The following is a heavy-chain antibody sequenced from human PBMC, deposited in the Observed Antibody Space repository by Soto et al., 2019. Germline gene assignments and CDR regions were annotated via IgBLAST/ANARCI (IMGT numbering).Heavy chain of an antibody. CDR3: ARAGGGLYSSGWYGQDAFDI. CDR2: IYYSGST. CDR1: GGSISSYY. Sequence: SETLSLTCTVSGGSISSYYWSWIRQPPGKGLEWIGYIYYSGSTNYNPSLKSRVTISVDTSKNQFSLKLSSVTAADTAVYYCARAGGGLYSSGWYGQDAFDIWGQGTMVTVS. J-gene: IGHJ3*02. D-gene: IGHD6-19*01. V-gene: IGHV4-59*01.